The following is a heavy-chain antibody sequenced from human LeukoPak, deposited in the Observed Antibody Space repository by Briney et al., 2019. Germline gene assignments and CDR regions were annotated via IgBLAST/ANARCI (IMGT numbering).Heavy chain of an antibody. V-gene: IGHV3-7*01. CDR1: GFTFRSYW. Sequence: GGSLRLSCVVSGFTFRSYWMSWVRQAPGKGLEWVANIKQGGGEEYYLDSVKGRFTISRDDAKNSLYLQMNSLRAEDTAVYYCARDSWPGYCSGGSCSSVRVPFDPWGQGTLVTVSS. J-gene: IGHJ5*02. CDR3: ARDSWPGYCSGGSCSSVRVPFDP. CDR2: IKQGGGEE. D-gene: IGHD2-15*01.